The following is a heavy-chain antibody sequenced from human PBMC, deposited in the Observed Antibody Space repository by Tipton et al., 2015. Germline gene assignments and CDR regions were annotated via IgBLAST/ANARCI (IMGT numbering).Heavy chain of an antibody. CDR1: GTSLSGVY. CDR2: IRYSAGT. Sequence: TLSLTCTVSGTSLSGVYCTRIPQPPGKGLEWIGCIRYSAGTNYKPSLRGRVSISLDMSKNQFSLKLRSVTAADTAMHFCARESAYYCGMDVWGQGTTVPVTS. CDR3: ARESAYYCGMDV. J-gene: IGHJ6*02. V-gene: IGHV4-59*01.